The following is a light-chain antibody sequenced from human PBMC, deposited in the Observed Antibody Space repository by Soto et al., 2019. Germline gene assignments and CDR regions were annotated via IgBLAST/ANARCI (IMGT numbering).Light chain of an antibody. J-gene: IGLJ3*02. Sequence: QSALAQPASVSGSPGQSITFSCTGTSSDVGSYNYVSWYQQHPGKAPKLMIYEVSKRPSGVSDRFSGSKSDNTASLTVSGLQAEDEADYYCSSYAGSNNFWVFGGGTKLTVL. CDR1: SSDVGSYNY. CDR3: SSYAGSNNFWV. V-gene: IGLV2-8*01. CDR2: EVS.